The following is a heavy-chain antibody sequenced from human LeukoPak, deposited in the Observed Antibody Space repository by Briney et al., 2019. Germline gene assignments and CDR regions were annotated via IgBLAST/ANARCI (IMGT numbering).Heavy chain of an antibody. V-gene: IGHV3-7*01. D-gene: IGHD4-17*01. CDR3: ARDPEDTVTGGFY. CDR2: IKQDGSEK. J-gene: IGHJ4*02. CDR1: GFTFSSYW. Sequence: PGGSLRLSCAASGFTFSSYWMSWVRQAPGKGLEWVANIKQDGSEKYYVDSVKGRFTISRDNAKNSLYLQMNSLRAEDTAVYYCARDPEDTVTGGFYWGQGTLVTVSS.